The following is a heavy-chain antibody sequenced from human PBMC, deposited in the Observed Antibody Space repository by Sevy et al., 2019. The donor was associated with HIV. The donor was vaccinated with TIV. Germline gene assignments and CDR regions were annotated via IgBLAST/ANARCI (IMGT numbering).Heavy chain of an antibody. V-gene: IGHV4-59*01. Sequence: SETLSLTCTVSGGSISSYYWSWIRQPPGKGLEWIGYIYYSGSTNYNPPLNSRVTISVDTSKNQFSLKRSSVTAADTAVYYCARGGVGYDFWSGRPDSWFDPWGQGTLVTVSS. D-gene: IGHD3-3*01. J-gene: IGHJ5*02. CDR1: GGSISSYY. CDR2: IYYSGST. CDR3: ARGGVGYDFWSGRPDSWFDP.